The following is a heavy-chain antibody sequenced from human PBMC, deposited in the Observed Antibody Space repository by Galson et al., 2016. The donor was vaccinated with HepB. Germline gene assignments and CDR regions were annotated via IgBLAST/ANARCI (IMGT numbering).Heavy chain of an antibody. D-gene: IGHD3-16*01. Sequence: SLRLSCAASGFTFNKYGMHWVRQAPDKGLEWVAVISYDGRNEYYADSVKGRFTISRDNAKNSLYLQMNSLRAEDTAVYYCARDWGPSKPGMDVWGQGTTVTVSS. J-gene: IGHJ6*02. V-gene: IGHV3-30*03. CDR2: ISYDGRNE. CDR1: GFTFNKYG. CDR3: ARDWGPSKPGMDV.